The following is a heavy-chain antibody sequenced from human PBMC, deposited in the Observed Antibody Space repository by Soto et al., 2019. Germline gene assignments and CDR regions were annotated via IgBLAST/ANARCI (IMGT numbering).Heavy chain of an antibody. V-gene: IGHV4-39*01. J-gene: IGHJ4*02. Sequence: SETLSLTCTVSGGSISSSSYYWGWIRQPPGKGLEWIGSIYYSGSTYYNPSLKSRVTISVDTSKNQFSLKLSSVTAADTAVYYCARAGYQLLDYFDYWGQGTLVTVSS. CDR2: IYYSGST. CDR1: GGSISSSSYY. CDR3: ARAGYQLLDYFDY. D-gene: IGHD2-2*01.